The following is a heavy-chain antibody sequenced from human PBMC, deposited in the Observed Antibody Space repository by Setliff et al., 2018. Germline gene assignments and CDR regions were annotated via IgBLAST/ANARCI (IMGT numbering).Heavy chain of an antibody. J-gene: IGHJ6*03. D-gene: IGHD3-10*01. CDR1: GDSISSTYYY. CDR3: ARDNRARHYMDV. V-gene: IGHV4-39*07. Sequence: SETLSLTCTVSGDSISSTYYYWGWIRQPPGKGLAWIGSISFGGNTYYNPSLKSRVTISLDTSKNQFSLKLNSVTAADTAVYYCARDNRARHYMDVWGKGTTVTVSS. CDR2: ISFGGNT.